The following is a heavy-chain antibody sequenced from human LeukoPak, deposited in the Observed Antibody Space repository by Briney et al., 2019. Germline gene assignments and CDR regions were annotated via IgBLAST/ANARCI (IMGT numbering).Heavy chain of an antibody. CDR2: IYYSGST. D-gene: IGHD4/OR15-4a*01. Sequence: SETLSLTCTVSGGSISSYYWSWIRQPPGKGLEWIGYIYYSGSTNYNPSLKSRVTISVDTSKNQFSLKLSSVTAADTAVYYCARDRLGWRDYPAIYAFDIWGQGTMVTVSS. V-gene: IGHV4-59*01. CDR3: ARDRLGWRDYPAIYAFDI. CDR1: GGSISSYY. J-gene: IGHJ3*02.